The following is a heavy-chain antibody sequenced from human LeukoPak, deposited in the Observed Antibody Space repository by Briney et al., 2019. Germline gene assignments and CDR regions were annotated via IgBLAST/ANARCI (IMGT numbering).Heavy chain of an antibody. J-gene: IGHJ4*02. D-gene: IGHD6-13*01. CDR1: GGSISSSSYY. V-gene: IGHV4-39*01. Sequence: SETLSLTCTVSGGSISSSSYYWGWIRQPPGKGLEWIGSIYYSGSTYYNPSLKSRVTISVDTSKNQFSLKLSSVTAADTAVYYCARTQKGGMYSSSFTDYWGQGTLVTVSS. CDR3: ARTQKGGMYSSSFTDY. CDR2: IYYSGST.